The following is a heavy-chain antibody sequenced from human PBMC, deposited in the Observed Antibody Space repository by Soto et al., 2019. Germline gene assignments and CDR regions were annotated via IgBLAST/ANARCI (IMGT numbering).Heavy chain of an antibody. V-gene: IGHV3-33*01. CDR1: GFTFSSYG. J-gene: IGHJ3*02. CDR2: IWYDGSNK. D-gene: IGHD6-13*01. CDR3: ARAPLAAGGDAFDI. Sequence: GGSLRLSCAASGFTFSSYGMHWVRQAPGKGLEWVAVIWYDGSNKYYADSVKGRFTISRDNSKNTLYLQMNSLRAEDTAVYYCARAPLAAGGDAFDIWGQGTMVTVSS.